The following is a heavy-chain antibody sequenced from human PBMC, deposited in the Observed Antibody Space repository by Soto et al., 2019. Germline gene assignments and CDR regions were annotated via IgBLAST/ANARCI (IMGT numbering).Heavy chain of an antibody. Sequence: GESLNISCNGSGYTFTNYWIGWVRQMPGKGPEWMGIIYPGDSDTKYNPSFQGQVTISADKSITTTYLQWSSLKASDTAIYYCAASIFYYGMDVWGQGTTVTVSS. CDR2: IYPGDSDT. V-gene: IGHV5-51*01. J-gene: IGHJ6*02. CDR3: AASIFYYGMDV. CDR1: GYTFTNYW.